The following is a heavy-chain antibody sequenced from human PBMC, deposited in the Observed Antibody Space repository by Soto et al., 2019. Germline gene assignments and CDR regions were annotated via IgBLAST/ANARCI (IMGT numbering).Heavy chain of an antibody. CDR2: IYPGDSDT. CDR3: ARQGRYCSGGSCYSRDYYYGMDV. D-gene: IGHD2-15*01. CDR1: GYSFTIYW. V-gene: IGHV5-51*01. Sequence: GESLKISCKGSGYSFTIYWIGWVRQMPGKGLEWMGIIYPGDSDTRYSPSFQGQVTISADKSISTAYLQWSSLKASDTAMYYCARQGRYCSGGSCYSRDYYYGMDVWGQGTTVTVSS. J-gene: IGHJ6*02.